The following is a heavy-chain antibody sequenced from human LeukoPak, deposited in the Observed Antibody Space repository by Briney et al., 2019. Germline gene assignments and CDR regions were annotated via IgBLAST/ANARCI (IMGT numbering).Heavy chain of an antibody. D-gene: IGHD6-6*01. CDR2: FDPEDGET. V-gene: IGHV1-24*01. CDR3: AGEYSSSGLDY. CDR1: GYTLTELS. Sequence: WASVKVSCKVSGYTLTELSMHWVRQAPGKGLEWMGGFDPEDGETIYAQKFQGRVTMTRDTSISTAYMELSRLRSDDTAVYYCAGEYSSSGLDYWGQGTLVTVSS. J-gene: IGHJ4*02.